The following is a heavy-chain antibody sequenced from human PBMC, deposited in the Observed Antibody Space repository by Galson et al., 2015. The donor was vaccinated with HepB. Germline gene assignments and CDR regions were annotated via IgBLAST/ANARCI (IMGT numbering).Heavy chain of an antibody. CDR2: IHHSGST. Sequence: ETLSLTCAVFGGAFVDYQWTWIRQTPGKGLEWIGEIHHSGSTNYNPSLSSRVSISVDTIKKQFSLRLTSMSAADMGVYYCARGWYYNYMDVWAKGTTVIVSS. CDR3: ARGWYYNYMDV. J-gene: IGHJ6*03. D-gene: IGHD6-13*01. CDR1: GGAFVDYQ. V-gene: IGHV4-34*01.